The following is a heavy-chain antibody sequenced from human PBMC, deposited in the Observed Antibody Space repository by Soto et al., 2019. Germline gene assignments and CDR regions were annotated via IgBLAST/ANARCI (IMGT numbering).Heavy chain of an antibody. CDR2: IYYSGST. J-gene: IGHJ4*02. V-gene: IGHV4-30-4*01. CDR1: GGSISSCDYY. CDR3: ARTQTYNDFLSGSYTNYFDH. Sequence: PSETLSLTCTVSGGSISSCDYYWSWIRQPPGKGLEWIGYIYYSGSTYYNPSLKSRVTISVDTSKNQFSLKLSSVTAADTAVYYCARTQTYNDFLSGSYTNYFDHWGQGTLVTVSS. D-gene: IGHD3-3*01.